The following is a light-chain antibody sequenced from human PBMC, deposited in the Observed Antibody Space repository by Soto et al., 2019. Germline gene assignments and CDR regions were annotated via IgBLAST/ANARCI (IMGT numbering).Light chain of an antibody. CDR2: GAS. V-gene: IGKV3D-20*02. J-gene: IGKJ4*01. Sequence: DIVLTQSPGTLSVSPGERATLSCRASQSVSSNYLAWYQQKPGQAPRLLIYGASSRATGVPDRFSASGSGTDFTLTISSLEPDDFAVYYCQQRSDWPSTFGGGTKVQIK. CDR1: QSVSSNY. CDR3: QQRSDWPST.